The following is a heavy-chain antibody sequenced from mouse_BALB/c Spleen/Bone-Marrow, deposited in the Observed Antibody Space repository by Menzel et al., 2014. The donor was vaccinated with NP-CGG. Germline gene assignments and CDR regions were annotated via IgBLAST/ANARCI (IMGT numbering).Heavy chain of an antibody. Sequence: EVKLVESGGGLMKPGGSLKLSCAASGFTFXSYAMSWVRQTPEKRLEWVATINSGGSYSYYPDSVKGRFTISRDNAKNTLYVQMSSLRSEDTAMYYCARRGYGLYAMDYWGQGTSVTVSS. D-gene: IGHD1-1*01. V-gene: IGHV5-9-1*01. CDR2: INSGGSYS. CDR3: ARRGYGLYAMDY. CDR1: GFTFXSYA. J-gene: IGHJ4*01.